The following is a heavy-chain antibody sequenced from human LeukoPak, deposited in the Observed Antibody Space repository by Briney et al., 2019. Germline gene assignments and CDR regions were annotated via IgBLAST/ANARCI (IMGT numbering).Heavy chain of an antibody. V-gene: IGHV3-7*01. D-gene: IGHD5-18*01. CDR3: ARDAGYGYDRFDY. Sequence: GGSLRLSCAASGFIFSSYWMAWVRQAPGKGLEWVANIKEDGSDKNYVDSVKGRFTISRDNAKNSLYLQMNSLRAEDTAVYYCARDAGYGYDRFDYWGQGTQVTVSS. CDR1: GFIFSSYW. CDR2: IKEDGSDK. J-gene: IGHJ4*02.